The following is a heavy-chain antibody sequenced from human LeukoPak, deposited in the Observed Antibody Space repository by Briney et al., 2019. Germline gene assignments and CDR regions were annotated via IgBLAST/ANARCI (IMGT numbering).Heavy chain of an antibody. CDR1: GFTFSSYA. Sequence: GGSLRLSCAASGFTFSSYAMSWVRQAPGKGLEWVSAISGSGGSTYYADSVKGRFTISRDNSKNTLYLQMNSLRAEDTAVYYCAKSMSLLWFGELYSFDYWGQGTLVTISS. V-gene: IGHV3-23*01. J-gene: IGHJ4*02. CDR3: AKSMSLLWFGELYSFDY. CDR2: ISGSGGST. D-gene: IGHD3-10*01.